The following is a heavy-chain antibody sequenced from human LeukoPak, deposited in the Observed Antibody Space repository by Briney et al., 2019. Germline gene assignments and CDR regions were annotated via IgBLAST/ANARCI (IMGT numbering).Heavy chain of an antibody. Sequence: ASVKVSCKASGYTFTSYDINWVRQATGQGLEWMGWMNPNSGNTGYAQKFQGRVTMTRNTSISTAYMELSSLRSEDTAVYYCARNGYSFLSGYFDLWGRGTLVTVSS. CDR1: GYTFTSYD. D-gene: IGHD2-21*01. CDR3: ARNGYSFLSGYFDL. V-gene: IGHV1-8*01. CDR2: MNPNSGNT. J-gene: IGHJ2*01.